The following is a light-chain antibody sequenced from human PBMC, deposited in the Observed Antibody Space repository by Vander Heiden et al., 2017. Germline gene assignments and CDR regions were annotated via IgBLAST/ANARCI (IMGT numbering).Light chain of an antibody. CDR1: SSDVGGYNY. CDR2: DVS. CDR3: SSYTSSSTWV. J-gene: IGLJ3*02. Sequence: QSALTQPASVSGSPGQSITISCTGTSSDVGGYNYVSWYQQHPGKAPKLMIYDVSNRPSGVSNRFSGSKSGNTASLTISGLQVEDEAVYYCSSYTSSSTWVFGGGTKLTVL. V-gene: IGLV2-14*03.